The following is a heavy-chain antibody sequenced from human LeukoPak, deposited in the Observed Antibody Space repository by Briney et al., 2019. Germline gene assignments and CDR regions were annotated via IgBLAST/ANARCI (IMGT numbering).Heavy chain of an antibody. CDR3: ASRYRVGF. V-gene: IGHV3-11*01. D-gene: IGHD5/OR15-5a*01. CDR1: GFTFGNFY. CDR2: IDTSGTTT. Sequence: GGSLRLSCAASGFTFGNFYMHWIRQAPGKGLECVSYIDTSGTTTYYADSVKGRFTISRDNARNSLYLQMNSLRAEDTAVYYCASRYRVGFWGQGTLVTVS. J-gene: IGHJ4*02.